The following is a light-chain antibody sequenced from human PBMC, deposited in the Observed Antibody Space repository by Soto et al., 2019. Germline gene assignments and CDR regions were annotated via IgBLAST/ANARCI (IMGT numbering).Light chain of an antibody. V-gene: IGLV2-8*01. CDR2: EVT. J-gene: IGLJ2*01. Sequence: QSALTQPPSASGSPGQSVTISCTGSSSDVGGYNYVSWYQQHPGKAPKLIIYEVTKRPSGVPDRFSGSKSANTASLTVSGLQAEDEADYYCSSYAGGNNVVFGGGTKLTVL. CDR3: SSYAGGNNVV. CDR1: SSDVGGYNY.